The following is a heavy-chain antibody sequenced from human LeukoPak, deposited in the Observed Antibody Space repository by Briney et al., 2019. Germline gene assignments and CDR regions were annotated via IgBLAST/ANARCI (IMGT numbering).Heavy chain of an antibody. CDR3: ARDRDGYNFSFGY. CDR1: GGSISSYY. V-gene: IGHV4-59*01. CDR2: IYYSGST. D-gene: IGHD5-12*01. Sequence: SETLSLTCTVSGGSISSYYWSWIRQPLGKGLEWIGYIYYSGSTNYNPSLKSRVTISVDTSKNQFSLKLSSVTAADTAVYYCARDRDGYNFSFGYWGQGTLVTVSS. J-gene: IGHJ4*02.